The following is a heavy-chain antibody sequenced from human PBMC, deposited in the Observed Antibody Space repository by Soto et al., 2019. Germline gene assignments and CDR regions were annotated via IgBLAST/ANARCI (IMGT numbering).Heavy chain of an antibody. CDR1: GGTFSSYA. D-gene: IGHD5-18*01. CDR2: IIPIFGTA. J-gene: IGHJ5*02. V-gene: IGHV1-69*01. Sequence: QVQLVQSGAVVKKPGSSVKVSCKASGGTFSSYAISWVRQAPGQGLEWMGGIIPIFGTANYAQKFQGRVTITADESTSTAYMELSSMRSEDTAVYYCARDGYSYGYVSWFDPWGQGTLVTVSS. CDR3: ARDGYSYGYVSWFDP.